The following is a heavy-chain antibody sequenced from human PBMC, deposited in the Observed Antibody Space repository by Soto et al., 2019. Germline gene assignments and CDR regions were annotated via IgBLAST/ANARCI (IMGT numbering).Heavy chain of an antibody. V-gene: IGHV1-46*01. J-gene: IGHJ4*02. CDR2: VNPYGASS. CDR3: ASVTTIWSN. CDR1: GYSSSNYY. Sequence: QVQVVQSGAEVKEPGASVKVSCKASGYSSSNYYTHWVRQAPGQGLEWMGIVNPYGASSNYAQSFQGRLTLTRDTSTNTDYMDLSRLTSDDTAVYYCASVTTIWSNWGQGTLVTVSS. D-gene: IGHD2-21*02.